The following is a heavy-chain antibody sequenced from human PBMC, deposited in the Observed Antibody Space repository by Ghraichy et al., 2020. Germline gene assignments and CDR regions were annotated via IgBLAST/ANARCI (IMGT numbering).Heavy chain of an antibody. CDR1: GFSISIAYY. D-gene: IGHD3-9*01. Sequence: SQTLSLTCAVSGFSISIAYYWGFIRQAPGKGLEWIGSIYRSGSTYYNPSLKSRVTILVDTSKNQFFLKLSSVTAADTAVYYCARQNDILTNYYGRIPDWFDPWGQGTLVTVSS. CDR2: IYRSGST. J-gene: IGHJ5*02. V-gene: IGHV4-38-2*01. CDR3: ARQNDILTNYYGRIPDWFDP.